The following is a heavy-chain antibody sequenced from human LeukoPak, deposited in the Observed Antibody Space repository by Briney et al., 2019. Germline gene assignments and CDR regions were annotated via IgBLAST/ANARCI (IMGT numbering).Heavy chain of an antibody. CDR1: GYSISSGYY. V-gene: IGHV4-38-2*02. J-gene: IGHJ6*03. CDR2: IYHSGST. Sequence: SETLSLTCTVSGYSISSGYYWGWIRQPPGKGLEWIGSIYHSGSTYYNPSLKSRVTISVDTSKNQFSLKLSSVTAADTAVYYCARDIWDFWSGYYIWRYYYMDVWGKGTTVTVSS. CDR3: ARDIWDFWSGYYIWRYYYMDV. D-gene: IGHD3-3*01.